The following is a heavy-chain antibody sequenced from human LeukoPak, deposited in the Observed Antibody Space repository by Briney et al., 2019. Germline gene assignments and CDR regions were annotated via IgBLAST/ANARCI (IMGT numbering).Heavy chain of an antibody. CDR2: ISYDGSNK. J-gene: IGHJ4*02. V-gene: IGHV3-30*18. D-gene: IGHD1-26*01. CDR3: AKGGKWDVTPFDY. CDR1: GFTFSSYG. Sequence: GGSLRLSCAASGFTFSSYGMHWVRQAPGKGLEWVAVISYDGSNKYYADSVKGRFTISRDNSKNTLYLQVNSLRAEDTAVYYCAKGGKWDVTPFDYWGQGTLVTVSS.